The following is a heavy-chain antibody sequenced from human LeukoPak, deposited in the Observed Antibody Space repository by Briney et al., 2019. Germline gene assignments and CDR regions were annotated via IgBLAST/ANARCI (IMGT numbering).Heavy chain of an antibody. CDR2: IKQDGSEE. V-gene: IGHV3-7*01. CDR3: ATRNNGCPYH. D-gene: IGHD5-24*01. CDR1: GFTVTTYW. Sequence: PGGSLRLSCAASGFTVTTYWMRWVRQAPGKGLEWVDKIKQDGSEEYYVDSVRGRFTISRDNAKNSVYLQMNSLRAEDTAVYYCATRNNGCPYHWGQGTLVTVSS. J-gene: IGHJ4*02.